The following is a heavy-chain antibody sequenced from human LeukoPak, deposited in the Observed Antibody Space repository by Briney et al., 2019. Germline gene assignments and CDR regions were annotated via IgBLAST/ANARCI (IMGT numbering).Heavy chain of an antibody. CDR1: GFTFSSYS. J-gene: IGHJ4*02. CDR2: ISSSSGSI. V-gene: IGHV3-48*01. D-gene: IGHD3-22*01. CDR3: ARQNGAGYYYYFDS. Sequence: GGSLRLSCAASGFTFSSYSMNWVRQAPGKGVEWVSYISSSSGSIYYADSVKGRFTISRDNAKNSLFLQMTSLRAEDAAVYYCARQNGAGYYYYFDSWGQGTQVTVSS.